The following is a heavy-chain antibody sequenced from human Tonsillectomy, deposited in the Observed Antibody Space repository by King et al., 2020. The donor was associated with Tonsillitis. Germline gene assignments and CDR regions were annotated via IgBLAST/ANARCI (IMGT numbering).Heavy chain of an antibody. CDR2: ISGGGGSI. D-gene: IGHD6-13*01. CDR1: GFTFSNYA. J-gene: IGHJ4*02. CDR3: AKDSIKYSSNWSDYFDY. Sequence: DVQLVESGGGLVQPGGSLRLSCAASGFTFSNYAMSWVRQAPGKGLEWVSGISGGGGSINYADSVKGRFTISRDNSKNTVDLQMNSLRAEDTAVYYCAKDSIKYSSNWSDYFDYWGQGTLVTVSS. V-gene: IGHV3-23*04.